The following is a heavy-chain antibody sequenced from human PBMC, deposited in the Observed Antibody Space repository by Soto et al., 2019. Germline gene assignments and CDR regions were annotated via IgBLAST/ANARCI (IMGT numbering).Heavy chain of an antibody. V-gene: IGHV2-5*02. CDR3: AHRHRVGGTTGAFDI. Sequence: QITLKESGPTLVKPTQTLTLTCTFSGFSLSTSGVGVGWIRQPPGKALEWLALIYWDDDKRYSPSLKSRLTITQDTSKTQVVLTMTNIDPVDTATYYCAHRHRVGGTTGAFDIWGQGTMVTVSS. CDR1: GFSLSTSGVG. D-gene: IGHD1-7*01. CDR2: IYWDDDK. J-gene: IGHJ3*02.